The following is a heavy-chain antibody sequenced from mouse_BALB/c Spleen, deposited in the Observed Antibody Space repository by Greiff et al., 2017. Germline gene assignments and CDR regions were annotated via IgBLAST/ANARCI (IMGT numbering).Heavy chain of an antibody. J-gene: IGHJ3*01. CDR2: INPSTGYT. CDR3: AREGGTDYDEGAFAY. CDR1: GYTFTSYW. V-gene: IGHV1-7*01. D-gene: IGHD2-4*01. Sequence: VQLQQSGAELAKPGASVKMSCKASGYTFTSYWMHWVKQRPGQGLEWIGYINPSTGYTEYNQKFKDKATLTADKSSSTTYMKLSSLTSEDSAVYYCAREGGTDYDEGAFAYWGQGTLVTVSA.